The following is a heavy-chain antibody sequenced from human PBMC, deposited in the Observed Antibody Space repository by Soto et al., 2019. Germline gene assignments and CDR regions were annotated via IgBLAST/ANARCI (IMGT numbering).Heavy chain of an antibody. D-gene: IGHD2-15*01. V-gene: IGHV1-18*01. CDR3: ARGLDDVVVVAATRYYYYYMDV. CDR1: GYTFTSYG. J-gene: IGHJ6*03. CDR2: ISAYNGNT. Sequence: QVQLVQSGAEVKKPGASVKVSCKASGYTFTSYGISWVRQAPGQGLEWMGWISAYNGNTNYAQKLQGRVTMTTDTSTSTAYMELRSLRSDDTAVYYCARGLDDVVVVAATRYYYYYMDVWGKGTTVTVSS.